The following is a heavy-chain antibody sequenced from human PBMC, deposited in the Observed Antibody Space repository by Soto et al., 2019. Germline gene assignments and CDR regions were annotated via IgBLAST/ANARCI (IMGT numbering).Heavy chain of an antibody. CDR3: AAEGGYCGGDCYLIL. CDR1: GFTFTSSA. J-gene: IGHJ4*02. D-gene: IGHD2-21*02. V-gene: IGHV1-58*01. Sequence: SVKVSCKASGFTFTSSAVQWVRQARGQRLEWIGWIVVGSGNTNYAQKFQERVTITRDMSTSTAYMELSSLRSEDTAVYYCAAEGGYCGGDCYLILWGQGTMVTVYS. CDR2: IVVGSGNT.